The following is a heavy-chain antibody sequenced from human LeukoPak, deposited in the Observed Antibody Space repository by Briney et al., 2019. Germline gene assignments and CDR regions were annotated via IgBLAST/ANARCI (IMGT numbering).Heavy chain of an antibody. CDR3: ARYNRYCSGGSCHDAFDI. Sequence: SETLSLTCTVSGGSISSSSYYWGWIRQPPGKGLEWIGYIYYSGSTNYNPSLKSRVTISVDTSKNQSSLKLSSVTAADTAVYYCARYNRYCSGGSCHDAFDIWGQGTMVTVSS. CDR2: IYYSGST. D-gene: IGHD2-15*01. CDR1: GGSISSSSYY. V-gene: IGHV4-61*05. J-gene: IGHJ3*02.